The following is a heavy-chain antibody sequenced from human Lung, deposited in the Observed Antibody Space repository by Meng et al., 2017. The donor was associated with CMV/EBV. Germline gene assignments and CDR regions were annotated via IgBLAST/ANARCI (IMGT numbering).Heavy chain of an antibody. Sequence: SXTXSLXCTVSGDSMNNYYWNWIRQPPGKGLEWIGYMYYSGSTNYNPSLKSRVTISVDTSKNQFSLILSSVTAADTAVYYCARGGRGAAAGQDYWGKGTLVTVSS. CDR1: GDSMNNYY. D-gene: IGHD6-13*01. CDR3: ARGGRGAAAGQDY. J-gene: IGHJ4*02. V-gene: IGHV4-59*01. CDR2: MYYSGST.